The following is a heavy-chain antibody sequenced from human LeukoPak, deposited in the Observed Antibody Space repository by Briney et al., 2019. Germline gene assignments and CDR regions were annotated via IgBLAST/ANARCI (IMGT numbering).Heavy chain of an antibody. J-gene: IGHJ4*02. CDR1: GYTFTSYY. D-gene: IGHD3-10*01. CDR3: ARNFAYGSGSTHFDY. Sequence: ASVKVSCKASGYTFTSYYLHWVRQAPGQGLEWMGIINTSSDSTKYAQKFQGRVTMTRDTSTSTVYMELSSLRSEDTAVYYCARNFAYGSGSTHFDYWGQGTLVTVSS. V-gene: IGHV1-46*01. CDR2: INTSSDST.